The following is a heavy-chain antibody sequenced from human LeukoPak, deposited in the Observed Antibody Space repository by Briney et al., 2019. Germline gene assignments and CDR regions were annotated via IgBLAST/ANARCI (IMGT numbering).Heavy chain of an antibody. J-gene: IGHJ5*02. V-gene: IGHV3-30*04. D-gene: IGHD3-10*01. CDR2: ISYDGSNK. CDR1: GFTFSSYA. CDR3: ARDYLLWFGEISNWFDP. Sequence: TGGSLRLSCAASGFTFSSYAMHWVRQAPGKGLEWVAVISYDGSNKYYADSAKGRFTISRDNSKNTLYLQMNSLRAEDTAVYYCARDYLLWFGEISNWFDPWGQGTLVTVSS.